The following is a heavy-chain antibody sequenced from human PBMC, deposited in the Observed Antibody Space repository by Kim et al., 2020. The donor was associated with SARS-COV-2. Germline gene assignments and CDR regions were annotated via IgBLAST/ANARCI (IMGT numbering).Heavy chain of an antibody. Sequence: GGSLRLSCAASGFTFRDHSMHWVRQVQGKGLEWVSLFTADGGTTHYADSVNGRFTICGDNSETSLYLQMTRLTTEDAAFYYSTKDRNRSYYSVDFCHYY. CDR2: FTADGGTT. J-gene: IGHJ6*01. CDR3: TKDRNRSYYSVDFCHYY. CDR1: GFTFRDHS. D-gene: IGHD3-10*01. V-gene: IGHV3-43*02.